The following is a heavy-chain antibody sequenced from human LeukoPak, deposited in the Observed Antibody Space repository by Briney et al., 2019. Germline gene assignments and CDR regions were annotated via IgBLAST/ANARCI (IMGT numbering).Heavy chain of an antibody. CDR2: IVSSGDTT. J-gene: IGHJ6*03. D-gene: IGHD6-19*01. CDR3: AKADGGQWPSSYYYYYMGV. Sequence: GGSLRLSCAASGFTFSSYAMSWVRQAPGKGLEWVSAIVSSGDTTYYADSVKGRFTISRDNSKNTLYLQMNSLRAEDTAVYYCAKADGGQWPSSYYYYYMGVWGKGTTVTVSS. CDR1: GFTFSSYA. V-gene: IGHV3-23*01.